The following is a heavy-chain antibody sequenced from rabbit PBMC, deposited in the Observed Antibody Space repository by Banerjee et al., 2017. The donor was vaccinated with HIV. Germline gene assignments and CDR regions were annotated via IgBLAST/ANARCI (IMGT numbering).Heavy chain of an antibody. D-gene: IGHD6-1*01. CDR1: GFSLSSYW. V-gene: IGHV1S45*01. CDR2: IYAGSSGYT. J-gene: IGHJ4*01. Sequence: QEQLEESGGDLVKPEGSLTLTCTASGFSLSSYWICWVRQAPGKGLEWIACIYAGSSGYTYYASWAKGRFTISKTSSTTVTLQMTSLTAADTATYFCARDLTGGYAGYGYAYFNLWGQGTLVTVS. CDR3: ARDLTGGYAGYGYAYFNL.